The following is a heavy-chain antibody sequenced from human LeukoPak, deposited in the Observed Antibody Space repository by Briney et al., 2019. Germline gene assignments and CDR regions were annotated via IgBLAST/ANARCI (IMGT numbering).Heavy chain of an antibody. V-gene: IGHV3-21*04. CDR1: GFTFSSYS. CDR3: AKGNTITVAGAFDY. Sequence: PGGSLRLSCAASGFTFSSYSMNWVRQAPGKGLEWVSSISSSSSYIYYADSVKGRFTISRDNAKNSLYLQMNSLRAEDMALYYCAKGNTITVAGAFDYWGQGTLVTVSS. J-gene: IGHJ4*02. CDR2: ISSSSSYI. D-gene: IGHD6-19*01.